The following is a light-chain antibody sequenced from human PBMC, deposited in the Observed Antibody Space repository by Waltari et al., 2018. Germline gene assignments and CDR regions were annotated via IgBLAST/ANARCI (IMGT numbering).Light chain of an antibody. CDR2: AAS. J-gene: IGKJ1*01. CDR1: KGIRNE. CDR3: LQDFNYPRT. V-gene: IGKV1-6*01. Sequence: AIQMTQSPSSLSASVGDRVPITCRASKGIRNELGWYQQKPGKAPRVLIYAASTLENGVPSRFSGRGSGTDFTLTISSLQPEDFATYYCLQDFNYPRTFGQGTRVEI.